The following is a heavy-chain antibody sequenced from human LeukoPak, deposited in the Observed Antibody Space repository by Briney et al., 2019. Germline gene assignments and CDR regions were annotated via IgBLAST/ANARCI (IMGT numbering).Heavy chain of an antibody. CDR3: ARDSRVAAAESYYYYGMDV. D-gene: IGHD6-13*01. V-gene: IGHV1-46*01. Sequence: WASVKVSCKASGYTFTSYYMHWVRQAPGQGLEWMGIINPSGGSTSYAQKFQGRVTMTRDTSTSTVYMELSSLRSEDTAVYYCARDSRVAAAESYYYYGMDVWGQGTTVTVSS. CDR1: GYTFTSYY. J-gene: IGHJ6*02. CDR2: INPSGGST.